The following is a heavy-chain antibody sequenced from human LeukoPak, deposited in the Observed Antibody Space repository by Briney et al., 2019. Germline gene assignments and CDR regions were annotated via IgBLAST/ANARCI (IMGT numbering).Heavy chain of an antibody. Sequence: GGSMRLSCAASGFTFSSYSMNWVRQAPGKGLEWVSSISSSSSYIYYADSVKGRFTISRDNAKNSLYLQMNSLRAEDTAAYYCARDSAEDSSSSRFDPWGQGTLVTVSS. D-gene: IGHD6-6*01. J-gene: IGHJ5*02. CDR1: GFTFSSYS. CDR3: ARDSAEDSSSSRFDP. CDR2: ISSSSSYI. V-gene: IGHV3-21*01.